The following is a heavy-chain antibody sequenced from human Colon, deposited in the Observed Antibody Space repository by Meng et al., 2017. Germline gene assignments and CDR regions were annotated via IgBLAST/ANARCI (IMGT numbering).Heavy chain of an antibody. CDR1: ALPISRNCW. J-gene: IGHJ4*02. CDR3: ARIDDGCNGIEKYFCDV. V-gene: IGHV4-4*02. CDR2: IHHVGTT. D-gene: IGHD2-8*01. Sequence: QVQRRGAGPGLARPAGAPALVWPWSALPISRNCWWSWVPQSPRKGLEWIGEIHHVGTTNDNPHLKSRVTISVHTSNDRFSLKLCSMTSADTAVYDCARIDDGCNGIEKYFCDVWGQGTLVTVSS.